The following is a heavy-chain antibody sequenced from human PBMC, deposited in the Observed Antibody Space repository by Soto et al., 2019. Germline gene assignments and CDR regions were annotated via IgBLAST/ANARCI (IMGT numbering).Heavy chain of an antibody. CDR3: ARHVGFYWYFDL. CDR2: IYSGGNT. V-gene: IGHV3-66*04. J-gene: IGHJ2*01. D-gene: IGHD1-26*01. Sequence: EVQLVESGGGLVQPGGSLRLSCAASGFTVSSSYMGWVRQAPGKGLEWVSSIYSGGNTYYADSVRGRFTISTDNSKDTFYLQMNSLRVDDTAMYYCARHVGFYWYFDLWCRGTLVTVSS. CDR1: GFTVSSSY.